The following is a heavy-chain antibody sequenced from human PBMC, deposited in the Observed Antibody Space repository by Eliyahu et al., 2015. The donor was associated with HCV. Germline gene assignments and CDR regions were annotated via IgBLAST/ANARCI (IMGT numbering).Heavy chain of an antibody. Sequence: EVQLVESGGGLVQPGGSLRLSXAASGFTLSXYWMAWVRQAPGKGLEWVANMNQDGRERSYVDSVKGRFVISRDNDKNSIYLQMNSLRAEDTAVYYCARVNGPLDYNYWTGYLDYWGQGTLVTVSS. J-gene: IGHJ4*02. V-gene: IGHV3-7*01. CDR2: MNQDGRER. D-gene: IGHD3/OR15-3a*01. CDR3: ARVNGPLDYNYWTGYLDY. CDR1: GFTLSXYW.